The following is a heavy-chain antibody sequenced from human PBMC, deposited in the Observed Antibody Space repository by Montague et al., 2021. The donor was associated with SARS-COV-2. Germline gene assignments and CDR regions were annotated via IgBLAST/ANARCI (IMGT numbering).Heavy chain of an antibody. CDR2: INHSGST. CDR3: VRARQDLVVPTLGIGAYYYYYYMDV. J-gene: IGHJ6*03. CDR1: GGSFSGYY. V-gene: IGHV4-34*01. D-gene: IGHD2-2*01. Sequence: SETLSLTCAVYGGSFSGYYWSWVRQPPGKGLEWIGEINHSGSTNYNPSLKSRVTISVDTSKNQFSLKLSSVTAADTAVYYCVRARQDLVVPTLGIGAYYYYYYMDVWGKGTTVTVSS.